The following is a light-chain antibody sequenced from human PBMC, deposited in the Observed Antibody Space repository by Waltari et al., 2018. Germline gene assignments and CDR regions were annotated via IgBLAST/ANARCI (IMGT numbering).Light chain of an antibody. CDR2: GKN. J-gene: IGLJ3*02. Sequence: SSELTQDPAVSVALGQTVRITCQGDSLRSYYESWYQQKPGQAPVLVIYGKNNRPSGIPDRFSGSSSGNTASLTITGAQAEDEADYYCNSRASSGTSWVFGGGTKLTVL. CDR3: NSRASSGTSWV. V-gene: IGLV3-19*01. CDR1: SLRSYY.